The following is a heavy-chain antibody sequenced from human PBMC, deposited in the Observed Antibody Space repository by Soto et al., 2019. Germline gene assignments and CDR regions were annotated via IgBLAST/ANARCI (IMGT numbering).Heavy chain of an antibody. CDR1: GYTFTSYA. D-gene: IGHD6-13*01. Sequence: QVQLVQSGAEVKKPGASVKVSCKASGYTFTSYAMHWVRQAPGQRLEWMGWINAGNGNTKYSQKFQGRVTITRDTSXXTAYMELSSLRSEDTAVYYCAKGKSSSWYFGAFDIWGQGTMVTVSS. V-gene: IGHV1-3*01. J-gene: IGHJ3*02. CDR3: AKGKSSSWYFGAFDI. CDR2: INAGNGNT.